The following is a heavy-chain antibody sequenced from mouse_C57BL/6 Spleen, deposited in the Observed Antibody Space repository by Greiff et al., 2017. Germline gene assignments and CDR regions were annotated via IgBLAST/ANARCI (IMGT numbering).Heavy chain of an antibody. CDR3: ARFYEGYYEAGFAY. CDR1: GFSLTSYG. V-gene: IGHV2-2*01. D-gene: IGHD2-3*01. J-gene: IGHJ3*01. Sequence: QVHVKQSGPGLVQPSQSLSITCTVSGFSLTSYGVHWVRQSPGKGLEWLGVIWSGGSTDYNAAFISRLSISKDNSKSQVFFKMNSLQADDTAIYYCARFYEGYYEAGFAYWGQGTLVTVSA. CDR2: IWSGGST.